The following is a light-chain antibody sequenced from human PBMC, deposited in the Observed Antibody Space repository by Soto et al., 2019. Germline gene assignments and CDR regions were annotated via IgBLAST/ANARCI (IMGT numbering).Light chain of an antibody. CDR1: QTVRNNY. Sequence: PGERATLSCRASQTVRNNYLAWYQQKPGQAPRLLIYDASNRATGIPARFSGSGSGTDFTLTISSLEPEDFAVYYCQQRSNWPPVTFGGGTKVDIK. V-gene: IGKV3-11*01. CDR3: QQRSNWPPVT. J-gene: IGKJ4*01. CDR2: DAS.